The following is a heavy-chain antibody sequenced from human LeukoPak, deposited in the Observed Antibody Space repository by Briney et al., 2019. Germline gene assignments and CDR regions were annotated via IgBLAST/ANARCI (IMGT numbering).Heavy chain of an antibody. J-gene: IGHJ6*02. CDR2: INTNTGNP. V-gene: IGHV7-4-1*02. D-gene: IGHD3-10*01. CDR1: GYTFTSYA. Sequence: ASVKVSCKASGYTFTSYAMNWVRQAPGQGLEWMGWINTNTGNPTYAQGFTGRFVFSLDTSVSTAYLQISSLKAEDTAVYYCARDGEYYYGSGSYYKDHYGMDVWGQGTTVTVSS. CDR3: ARDGEYYYGSGSYYKDHYGMDV.